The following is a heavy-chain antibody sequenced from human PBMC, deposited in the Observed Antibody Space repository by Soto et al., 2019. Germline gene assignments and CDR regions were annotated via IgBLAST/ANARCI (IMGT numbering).Heavy chain of an antibody. CDR3: ARAPPGYYGSGSYAYYYGMDV. J-gene: IGHJ6*02. CDR2: ISYDGSNK. Sequence: GGSLRLSCAASGFTFSSYAMHWVRQAPGKGLEWVAVISYDGSNKYYADSVKGRFTISRDNSKNTLYLQMNSLRAEDTAVYYCARAPPGYYGSGSYAYYYGMDVWGQGTTVTVSS. D-gene: IGHD3-10*01. CDR1: GFTFSSYA. V-gene: IGHV3-30-3*01.